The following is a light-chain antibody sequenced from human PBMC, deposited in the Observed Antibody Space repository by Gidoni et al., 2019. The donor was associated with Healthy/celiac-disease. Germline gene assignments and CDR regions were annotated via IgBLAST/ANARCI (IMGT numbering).Light chain of an antibody. CDR3: QQYYSTLIT. J-gene: IGKJ4*01. CDR2: WAS. V-gene: IGKV4-1*01. CDR1: QSVLYSSNNKNY. Sequence: DIVMTQSPASLAVSLGERATINCKSSQSVLYSSNNKNYLAWYQQKPGQPPKLLIYWASTRESGVPDRFSGSGSGTDFTLTISSLQAEDVAVYYCQQYYSTLITFGGGTKVEIK.